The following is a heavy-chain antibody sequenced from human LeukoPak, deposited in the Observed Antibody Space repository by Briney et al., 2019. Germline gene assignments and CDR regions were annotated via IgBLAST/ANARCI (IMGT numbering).Heavy chain of an antibody. D-gene: IGHD3-3*01. CDR1: GFTFSSYS. CDR3: ASPHDFWSGGLFDY. CDR2: ISSSSSTI. V-gene: IGHV3-48*01. J-gene: IGHJ4*02. Sequence: PGGSLRLSCAASGFTFSSYSMNWVRQAPGKGLEWVSYISSSSSTIYYADSVKGRFTISRDNAKNSLYLQMNSLRAEDTAVYYCASPHDFWSGGLFDYWGQGTLVTVSS.